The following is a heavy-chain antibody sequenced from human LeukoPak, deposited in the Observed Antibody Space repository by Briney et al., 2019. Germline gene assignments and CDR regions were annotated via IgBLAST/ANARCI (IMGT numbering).Heavy chain of an antibody. Sequence: SETLSLTCPVSGGSISSYYWSWIRQPAGKGLEWIGRIYTSGSTNYNSSLKSRVTMSVDTSKNQFSLKLTSVTAADTAVYYCARDRYGSGSYYKSWFDPWGQGTLVTVSS. V-gene: IGHV4-4*07. CDR1: GGSISSYY. D-gene: IGHD3-10*01. CDR3: ARDRYGSGSYYKSWFDP. CDR2: IYTSGST. J-gene: IGHJ5*02.